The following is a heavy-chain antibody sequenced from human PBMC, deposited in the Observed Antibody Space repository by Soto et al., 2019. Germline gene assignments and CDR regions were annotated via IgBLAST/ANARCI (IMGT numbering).Heavy chain of an antibody. CDR1: GGSISSGGYY. CDR3: ARDTRMVRGVIITSGWFDP. D-gene: IGHD3-10*01. V-gene: IGHV4-31*03. J-gene: IGHJ5*02. Sequence: SETLSLTCTVSGGSISSGGYYWSWIRQHPGKGLEWIGYIYYSGSTYYNPSLKSRVTISVDTSKNQFSLKLSSVTAADTAVYYCARDTRMVRGVIITSGWFDPWGQGTLVTVSS. CDR2: IYYSGST.